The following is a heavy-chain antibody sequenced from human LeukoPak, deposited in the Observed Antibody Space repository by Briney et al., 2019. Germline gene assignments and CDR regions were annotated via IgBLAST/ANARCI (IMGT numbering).Heavy chain of an antibody. CDR3: ARGAIYYYDSSGYYYYFDY. CDR1: GYSISSGYY. J-gene: IGHJ4*02. D-gene: IGHD3-22*01. CDR2: IYTSGST. V-gene: IGHV4-61*02. Sequence: SETLSLTCAVSGYSISSGYYWSWIRQPAGKGLEWIGRIYTSGSTNYNPSLKSRVTISVDTSKNQFSLKLSSVTAADTAVYYCARGAIYYYDSSGYYYYFDYWGQGTLVTVSS.